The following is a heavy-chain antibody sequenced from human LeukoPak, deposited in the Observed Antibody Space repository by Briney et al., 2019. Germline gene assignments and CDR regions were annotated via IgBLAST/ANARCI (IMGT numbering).Heavy chain of an antibody. V-gene: IGHV3-15*01. Sequence: GGSLRLSCAASGFTFSNAWMSWVRQAPGKGLEWVGRTKSKTDGGTTDYAAPVKGRFTISRDDSKNTLYLQMNSLKTEDTAVYYCVREFDYWGQGTLVTVSS. CDR2: TKSKTDGGTT. J-gene: IGHJ4*02. CDR3: VREFDY. CDR1: GFTFSNAW.